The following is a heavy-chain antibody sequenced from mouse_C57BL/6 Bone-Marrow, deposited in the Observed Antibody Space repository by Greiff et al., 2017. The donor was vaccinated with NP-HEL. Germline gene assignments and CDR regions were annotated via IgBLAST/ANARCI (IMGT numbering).Heavy chain of an antibody. CDR2: IHPNSGST. CDR3: ARWGDYDVYYAMDY. J-gene: IGHJ4*01. V-gene: IGHV1-64*01. CDR1: GYTFTSYW. Sequence: QVQLKESGAELVKPGASVKLSCKASGYTFTSYWMHWVKQRPGQGLEWIGMIHPNSGSTNYNEKFKSKATLTVDKSSSTAYMQLSSLTSEDSAVYYCARWGDYDVYYAMDYWGQGTSVTVSS. D-gene: IGHD2-4*01.